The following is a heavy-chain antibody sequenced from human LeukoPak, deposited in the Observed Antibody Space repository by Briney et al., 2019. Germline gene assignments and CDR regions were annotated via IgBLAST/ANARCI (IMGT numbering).Heavy chain of an antibody. D-gene: IGHD6-13*01. V-gene: IGHV3-48*03. CDR1: GFTFSSYE. CDR3: ARAGRDSSSWFFPYGMDV. CDR2: ISSSGSTI. Sequence: GGSLRLSCAASGFTFSSYEMNWVRQAPGRGLEWVSYISSSGSTIYYADSVKGRFTISRDNAKNSLYLQMNSLRAEDTAVYYCARAGRDSSSWFFPYGMDVWGQGTTVTVSS. J-gene: IGHJ6*02.